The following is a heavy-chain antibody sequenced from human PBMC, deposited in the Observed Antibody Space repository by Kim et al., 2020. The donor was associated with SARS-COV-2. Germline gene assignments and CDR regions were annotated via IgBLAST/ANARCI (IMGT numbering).Heavy chain of an antibody. Sequence: SETLSLTCTVSGGSISSGSYYWSWIRQPAGKGLEWIGRIYTSGTTNYNPSLKSRVTISVDTAKNQFSLKLSSLTAADTAVYYCARVNVRSATGLYFFDYWGQGALVIVSS. D-gene: IGHD3-10*02. CDR1: GGSISSGSYY. CDR2: IYTSGTT. J-gene: IGHJ4*02. V-gene: IGHV4-61*02. CDR3: ARVNVRSATGLYFFDY.